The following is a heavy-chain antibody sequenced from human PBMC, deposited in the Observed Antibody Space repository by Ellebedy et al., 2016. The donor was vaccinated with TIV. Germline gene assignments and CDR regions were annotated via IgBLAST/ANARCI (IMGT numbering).Heavy chain of an antibody. CDR1: DDSINGYY. CDR2: ITHREST. V-gene: IGHV4-38-2*02. Sequence: SETLSLXXTVSDDSINGYYWAWIRQPPGKGLEWIGKITHRESTFYNSSLESRVTISLDTSKKQFSLKMTSMTAADTAMYYCARASLVRGIAGWGQGTLISVSS. J-gene: IGHJ4*02. CDR3: ARASLVRGIAG. D-gene: IGHD3-10*01.